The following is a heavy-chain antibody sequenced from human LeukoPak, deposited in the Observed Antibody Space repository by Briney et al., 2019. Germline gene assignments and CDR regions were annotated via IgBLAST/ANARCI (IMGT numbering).Heavy chain of an antibody. J-gene: IGHJ3*02. CDR2: ISYDESKT. D-gene: IGHD2-15*01. CDR1: GFTFSTSG. CDR3: AKEYCSGDVRYWVRHDAFDI. Sequence: GGSLRLSCAASGFTFSTSGMHWVRQAPGKGLEWVAGISYDESKTYYTDSVMGRFTISRDKSKNTLYLQMNSLRIEDTAVYYCAKEYCSGDVRYWVRHDAFDIWGQGTMVTVSS. V-gene: IGHV3-30*18.